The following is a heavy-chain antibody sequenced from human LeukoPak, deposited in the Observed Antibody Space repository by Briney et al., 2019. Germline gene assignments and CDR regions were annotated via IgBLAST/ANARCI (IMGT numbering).Heavy chain of an antibody. CDR1: GGSINSYY. CDR2: MYSSGST. J-gene: IGHJ4*02. CDR3: ARGGKATVVTM. V-gene: IGHV4-4*07. D-gene: IGHD4-23*01. Sequence: SETLSLTCTVSGGSINSYYWSWIRQPAGKGLEWIGRMYSSGSTNYNPSLKSRVSMSVDASKNQFSLKLTSVTAADTAVYYCARGGKATVVTMWGQGILVTVSS.